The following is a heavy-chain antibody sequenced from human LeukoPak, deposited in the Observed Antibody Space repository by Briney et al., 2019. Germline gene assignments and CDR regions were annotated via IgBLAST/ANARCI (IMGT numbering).Heavy chain of an antibody. V-gene: IGHV1-18*01. J-gene: IGHJ5*02. Sequence: GASVKVSCKASGYTFSSYGVNWVRQAPGQGLEWMGWVSPYNGDTNYAQKFQDRVTMTTDTSTNTAYMELRSLRSDDTAVYYCARDSDQLLLDPWGQGTLVTVSS. CDR3: ARDSDQLLLDP. CDR1: GYTFSSYG. CDR2: VSPYNGDT. D-gene: IGHD2-2*01.